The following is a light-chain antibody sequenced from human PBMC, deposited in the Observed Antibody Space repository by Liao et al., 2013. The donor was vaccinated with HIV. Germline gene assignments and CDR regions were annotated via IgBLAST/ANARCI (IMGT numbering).Light chain of an antibody. CDR3: YCAADTNRV. J-gene: IGLJ3*02. CDR1: NIGSKS. Sequence: SYVLTQPPSVSVAPGKTARITCGGNNIGSKSVHWFQQKPGQAPVLVIYYDTDRPSGIPERFSGSSSGNTATLTISGVEAGDEADYYCYCAADTNRVFGGGTKLTVL. V-gene: IGLV3-21*01. CDR2: YDT.